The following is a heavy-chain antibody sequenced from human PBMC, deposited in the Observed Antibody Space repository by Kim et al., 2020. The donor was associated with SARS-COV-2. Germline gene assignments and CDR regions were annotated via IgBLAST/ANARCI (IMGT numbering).Heavy chain of an antibody. Sequence: RGSLRLSCAASGFSFSDYYMSWIRQAPGKGLEWVSCISHSGTTIYYADSVKGRFTISRDNAKSSLYLQMNSLRAEDTAIYYCARESRREPVSGPGYWGQGTLVTVSS. CDR3: ARESRREPVSGPGY. CDR2: ISHSGTTI. D-gene: IGHD6-19*01. CDR1: GFSFSDYY. J-gene: IGHJ4*02. V-gene: IGHV3-11*01.